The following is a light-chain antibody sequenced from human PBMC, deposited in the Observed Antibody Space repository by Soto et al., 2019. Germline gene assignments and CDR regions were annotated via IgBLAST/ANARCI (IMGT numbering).Light chain of an antibody. J-gene: IGKJ2*01. CDR3: QQYGSSPPYT. V-gene: IGKV3-20*01. CDR1: QTINNNF. CDR2: AAS. Sequence: EIVMTQSPGTLSLSPGERATLSCRASQTINNNFLGWYQQKPGQPPRLLIFAASRRATGIPDRFSGSGSGTDFTLTISRLEPVDFGVYYCQQYGSSPPYTFGQGTKLDIK.